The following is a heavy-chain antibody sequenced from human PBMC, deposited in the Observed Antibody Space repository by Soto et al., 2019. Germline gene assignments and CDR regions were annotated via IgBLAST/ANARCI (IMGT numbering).Heavy chain of an antibody. D-gene: IGHD3-9*01. V-gene: IGHV3-11*05. CDR2: ISSGSRYT. CDR3: ARGGDILTGYYTLDY. Sequence: GGSLRLSCAASGFTFSSYAMSWVRQAPGKGLEWVSYISSGSRYTTYADSVKGRFTISRDNAKNSLYLQMNSLRAEDTAVYYCARGGDILTGYYTLDYWGQGTLVTVSS. CDR1: GFTFSSYA. J-gene: IGHJ4*02.